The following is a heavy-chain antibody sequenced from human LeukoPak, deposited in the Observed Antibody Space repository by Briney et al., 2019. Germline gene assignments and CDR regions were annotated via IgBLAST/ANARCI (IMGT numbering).Heavy chain of an antibody. V-gene: IGHV4-34*01. CDR3: ARGEVRGVIILRSVGMDV. Sequence: NPSETLSLTCAVYGGSFSGYYWSWIRQPPGKGLEWIGEINHSGSTNYNPSLKSRVTISVDTSKNQFSLKLSSVTAADTAVHYCARGEVRGVIILRSVGMDVWGQGTTVTVSS. J-gene: IGHJ6*02. CDR2: INHSGST. D-gene: IGHD3-10*01. CDR1: GGSFSGYY.